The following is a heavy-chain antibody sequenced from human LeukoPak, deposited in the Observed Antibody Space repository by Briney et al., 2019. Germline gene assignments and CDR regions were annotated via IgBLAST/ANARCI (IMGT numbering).Heavy chain of an antibody. CDR2: IKQDGSEK. CDR1: GFTFSSYW. J-gene: IGHJ4*02. CDR3: ARGTYYDFWSGYSPY. V-gene: IGHV3-7*03. D-gene: IGHD3-3*01. Sequence: GGSLRLSCAASGFTFSSYWMSWVRQAPGKGLEWVANIKQDGSEKYYVDSVKGRFTISRDNAKNSLYLQMNSLRAEDTALYYCARGTYYDFWSGYSPYWGQGTLVTVSS.